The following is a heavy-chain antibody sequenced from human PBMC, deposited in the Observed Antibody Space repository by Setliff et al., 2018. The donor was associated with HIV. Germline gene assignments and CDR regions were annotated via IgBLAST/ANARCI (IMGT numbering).Heavy chain of an antibody. CDR1: GGSISSSNW. D-gene: IGHD6-6*01. CDR2: IYHSGST. CDR3: ARSPGRGLAASIAAFFDY. V-gene: IGHV4-4*02. J-gene: IGHJ4*02. Sequence: SETLSLTCAVSGGSISSSNWWSWVRQPPGKGLEWVGEIYHSGSTNYNPSLKSRVTISVDKSKNQFSLNLSSVTAADTAVYYCARSPGRGLAASIAAFFDYWGQGTLVTSPQ.